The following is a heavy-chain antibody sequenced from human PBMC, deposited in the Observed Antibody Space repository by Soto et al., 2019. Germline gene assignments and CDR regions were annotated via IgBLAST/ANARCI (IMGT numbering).Heavy chain of an antibody. V-gene: IGHV1-3*01. J-gene: IGHJ4*02. CDR3: ARSIVVVTALDY. Sequence: QVQLVQSGAEVKKPGASVKVSCKASGYTFTSYAMHWVRQAPGQRLEWMGWINAGNGNTKYSQKFQGSVTITRDTSASTAYMQLSSLRSEDTALYYCARSIVVVTALDYWGQGTLGTVSS. CDR1: GYTFTSYA. D-gene: IGHD2-21*02. CDR2: INAGNGNT.